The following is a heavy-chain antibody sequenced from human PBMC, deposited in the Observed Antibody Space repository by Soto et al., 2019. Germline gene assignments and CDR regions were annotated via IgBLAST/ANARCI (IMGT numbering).Heavy chain of an antibody. J-gene: IGHJ4*02. CDR2: SYHSGST. CDR1: GGSISSSNW. CDR3: ARESWSSSQIRGY. D-gene: IGHD6-13*01. Sequence: QVQLQESGPGLVKPSGTLSLTCAVSGGSISSSNWWSWVRQPPGKGLEWIGESYHSGSTNYNPSRKSRVSISVDKSKYQFSLKLSSVTAADTAVYYCARESWSSSQIRGYWGQGTLVTVSS. V-gene: IGHV4-4*02.